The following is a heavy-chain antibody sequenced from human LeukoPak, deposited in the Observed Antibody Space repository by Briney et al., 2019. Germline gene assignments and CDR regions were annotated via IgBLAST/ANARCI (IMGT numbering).Heavy chain of an antibody. CDR2: ISGSGGRT. Sequence: GGSLRLSCAASGFTFSSYAMSWVRQAPGKGLEWVSAISGSGGRTYYADSVKGRFTISRDNSKNTLYLQMNSLRAEDTAVYYCAKDGDDYGDYVDYYYYYYMDVWGKGTTVTVSS. J-gene: IGHJ6*03. CDR3: AKDGDDYGDYVDYYYYYYMDV. CDR1: GFTFSSYA. D-gene: IGHD4-17*01. V-gene: IGHV3-23*01.